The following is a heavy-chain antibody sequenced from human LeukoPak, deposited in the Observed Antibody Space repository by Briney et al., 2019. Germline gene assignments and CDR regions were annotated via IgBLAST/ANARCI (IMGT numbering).Heavy chain of an antibody. V-gene: IGHV4-30-2*01. J-gene: IGHJ4*02. Sequence: SETLSLTCTVSGGSISSSDYYWGWIRQPPGKGLEWIGYIYHSGSTYYNPSLKSRVTISVDRSKNQFSLKLSSVTAADTAVYYCARVADSSGYFDYWGQGTLVTVSS. CDR3: ARVADSSGYFDY. D-gene: IGHD3-22*01. CDR2: IYHSGST. CDR1: GGSISSSDYY.